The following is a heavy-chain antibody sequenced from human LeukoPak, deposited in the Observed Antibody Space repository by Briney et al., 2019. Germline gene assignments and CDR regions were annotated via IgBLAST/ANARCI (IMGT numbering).Heavy chain of an antibody. J-gene: IGHJ4*02. Sequence: ASVKVSCKASGYTFTGYYMHWVRQAPGQGLEWMGWINPNSGGTNYAQKFQGWVTMTRDTSISTAYMELSRLRPDDTAVYYCARGDDSSGYYYIYYFDYWGQGTLVTVSS. CDR3: ARGDDSSGYYYIYYFDY. CDR1: GYTFTGYY. V-gene: IGHV1-2*04. D-gene: IGHD3-22*01. CDR2: INPNSGGT.